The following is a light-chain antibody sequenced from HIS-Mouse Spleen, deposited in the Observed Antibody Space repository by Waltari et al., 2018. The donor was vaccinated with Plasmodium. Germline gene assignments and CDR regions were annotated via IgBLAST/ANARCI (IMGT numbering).Light chain of an antibody. J-gene: IGKJ4*01. V-gene: IGKV3-11*01. CDR3: QQRSNWPPLT. Sequence: EIVLTQSPATLSLSPGERATLSCGASQSVSSYLAWYQQKPGQAPRLLIYDASNRATGRPARFSGSGSATDFTLNISSLEPEDFAVYYCQQRSNWPPLTFGGGTKVEIK. CDR1: QSVSSY. CDR2: DAS.